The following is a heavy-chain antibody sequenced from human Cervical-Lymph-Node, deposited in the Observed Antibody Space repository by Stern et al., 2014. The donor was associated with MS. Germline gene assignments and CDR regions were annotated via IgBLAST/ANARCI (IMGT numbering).Heavy chain of an antibody. Sequence: QLQLQESGPGLVKPSETLSLTCSVSGYSISSGYYWGWIRQPPGKGLEWIGSIYHSGSTDYNASLKSRVTISVDTSNNQLSLKLPSVTAADTAVYYCASGDYGDYVNHWGQGTLVTVSS. CDR1: GYSISSGYY. V-gene: IGHV4-38-2*02. D-gene: IGHD4-17*01. CDR2: IYHSGST. J-gene: IGHJ5*02. CDR3: ASGDYGDYVNH.